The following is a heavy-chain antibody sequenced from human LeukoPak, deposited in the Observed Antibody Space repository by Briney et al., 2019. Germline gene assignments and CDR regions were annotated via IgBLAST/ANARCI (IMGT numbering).Heavy chain of an antibody. CDR2: INHSGST. Sequence: SETPSLTCAVYGGSFSGYYWSWIRQPPGKGLEWIGEINHSGSTNHNPSLKSRVTISVDTSKNQFSLKLSSATAADTAVYYCARAASYDFWSGYRSPGPIDYWGQGTLVTVSS. CDR3: ARAASYDFWSGYRSPGPIDY. J-gene: IGHJ4*02. V-gene: IGHV4-34*01. D-gene: IGHD3-3*01. CDR1: GGSFSGYY.